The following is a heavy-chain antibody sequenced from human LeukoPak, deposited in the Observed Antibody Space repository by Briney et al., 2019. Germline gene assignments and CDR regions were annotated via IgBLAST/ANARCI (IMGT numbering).Heavy chain of an antibody. CDR2: ISSSSSYI. V-gene: IGHV3-21*01. J-gene: IGHJ4*02. Sequence: PGGSLRLSCAASGFTFSSYSMNWVRRAPGKGLEWVSSISSSSSYIYYADSVKGRFTISRDNAKNSLYLQMNSLRAEDTAVYYCARGTDSSAWRYFIRPYYFHYWGQGTLVTVSS. D-gene: IGHD3-22*01. CDR1: GFTFSSYS. CDR3: ARGTDSSAWRYFIRPYYFHY.